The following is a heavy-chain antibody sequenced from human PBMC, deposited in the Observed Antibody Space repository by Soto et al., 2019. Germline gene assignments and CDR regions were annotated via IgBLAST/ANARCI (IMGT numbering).Heavy chain of an antibody. D-gene: IGHD1-26*01. V-gene: IGHV3-48*01. CDR2: IRTSTSTI. Sequence: GSLRLSCVASGFTFSSYSMNWVRQAPGKGLEWVSYIRTSTSTIYYADSVKGRFTISTDSAKNSLFLQMDSLRAEDTAVYYCARDHKWGFDFWGQGALVTVSS. CDR3: ARDHKWGFDF. J-gene: IGHJ4*02. CDR1: GFTFSSYS.